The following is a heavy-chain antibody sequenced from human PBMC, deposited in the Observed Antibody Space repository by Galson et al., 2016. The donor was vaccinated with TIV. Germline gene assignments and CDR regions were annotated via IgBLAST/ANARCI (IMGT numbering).Heavy chain of an antibody. CDR2: TYYRSEWNS. CDR3: ARGRSGYNSTYYYYGMDV. V-gene: IGHV6-1*01. J-gene: IGHJ6*02. Sequence: CAISGDSVSSNSAAWNWIRQSPSRGLEWLRRTYYRSEWNSDYAVSVRSRIVIKADRSKNQFFLQLNSVTPEDTAVYFCARGRSGYNSTYYYYGMDVWGQGTTVCVSS. D-gene: IGHD5-24*01. CDR1: GDSVSSNSAA.